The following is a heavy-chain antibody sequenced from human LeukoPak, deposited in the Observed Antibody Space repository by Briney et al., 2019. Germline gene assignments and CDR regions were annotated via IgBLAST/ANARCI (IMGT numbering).Heavy chain of an antibody. CDR2: MSAYNGNT. D-gene: IGHD6-13*01. V-gene: IGHV1-18*01. CDR3: ARARGEYSSSLDYYYYGMDV. J-gene: IGHJ6*02. CDR1: GYTFTSYG. Sequence: ASVKVSCKASGYTFTSYGISWVRQAPGQGLEWMGWMSAYNGNTNYAQKLQGRVTMTTDTSTSTAYMELRSLRSDDTAVYYCARARGEYSSSLDYYYYGMDVWGQGTTVTVSS.